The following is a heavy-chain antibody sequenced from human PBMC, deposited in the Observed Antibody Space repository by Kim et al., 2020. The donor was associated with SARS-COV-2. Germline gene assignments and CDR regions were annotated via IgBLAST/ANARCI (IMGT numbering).Heavy chain of an antibody. D-gene: IGHD3-22*01. CDR3: ARDGGDYYDSSGYFDY. CDR1: GFTFSDYY. V-gene: IGHV3-11*06. J-gene: IGHJ4*02. Sequence: GGSLRLSCAASGFTFSDYYMSWIRQAPGKGLEWVSYISSSSSYTNYADSVKGRFTISRDNAKNSLYLQMNSLRAEDTAVYYCARDGGDYYDSSGYFDYWGQGTLVTVSS. CDR2: ISSSSSYT.